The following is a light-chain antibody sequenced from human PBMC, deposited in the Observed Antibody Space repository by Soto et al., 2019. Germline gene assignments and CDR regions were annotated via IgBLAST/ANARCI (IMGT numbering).Light chain of an antibody. Sequence: AIRMTQSPSSFSASTGDRVTITCRASQGISSYLAWYQQKPGKAPKLLIYAASTLQSGVPSRFSGSGSGSDFPLTISCLQSEDFATYYCQQYYSYLYTFGQGTKLEIK. V-gene: IGKV1-8*01. J-gene: IGKJ2*01. CDR3: QQYYSYLYT. CDR2: AAS. CDR1: QGISSY.